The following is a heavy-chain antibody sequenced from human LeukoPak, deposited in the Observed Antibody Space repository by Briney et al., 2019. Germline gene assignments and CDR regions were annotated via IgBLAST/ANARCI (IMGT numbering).Heavy chain of an antibody. V-gene: IGHV3-23*01. CDR3: ATWTGLVPG. D-gene: IGHD6-19*01. J-gene: IGHJ4*02. CDR1: GFTFSSYA. CDR2: ISGSGGST. Sequence: GGSLRLSCAASGFTFSSYAMSWVRQAPGKGLEWVSAISGSGGSTYYADSVKGRFAISRDNGKNSLYLQMNSLRAEDTAVYYCATWTGLVPGWGQGTLVTVSS.